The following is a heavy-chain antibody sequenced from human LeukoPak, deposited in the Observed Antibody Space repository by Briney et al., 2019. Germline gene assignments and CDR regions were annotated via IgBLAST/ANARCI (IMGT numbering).Heavy chain of an antibody. V-gene: IGHV3-74*01. D-gene: IGHD6-6*01. Sequence: GGSLRLSCAASGFTFSSYSMSWARQLPGKGLVWVSRISPTGSTTSYADSVKGRFTVSRDNAKNTLYLQVNNLRAEDTAVYYCARGPNSNWSGLDFWGQGTLLTVSS. CDR3: ARGPNSNWSGLDF. CDR2: ISPTGSTT. CDR1: GFTFSSYS. J-gene: IGHJ4*02.